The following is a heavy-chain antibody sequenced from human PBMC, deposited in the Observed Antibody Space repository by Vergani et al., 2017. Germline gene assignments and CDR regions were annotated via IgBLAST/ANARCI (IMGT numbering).Heavy chain of an antibody. Sequence: VQLVESGGGLVKPGGSLRLSCAASGFTFDDYAMHWVRQAPGKGLEWVSGISWNSGSIGYADSVKGRFTISRDNAKNSLYLQMNSLRAEDTAVYYCARERPQLGIGRYYFDYWGQGTLVTVSS. J-gene: IGHJ4*02. D-gene: IGHD7-27*01. CDR1: GFTFDDYA. CDR3: ARERPQLGIGRYYFDY. CDR2: ISWNSGSI. V-gene: IGHV3-9*01.